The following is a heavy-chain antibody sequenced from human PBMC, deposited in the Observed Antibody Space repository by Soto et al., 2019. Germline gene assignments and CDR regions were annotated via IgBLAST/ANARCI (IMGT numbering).Heavy chain of an antibody. CDR3: AATLRSGNIYRVF. Sequence: QVQLVQSGAEVKKPGSSVKVSCKASGGPFSSYTFTWVRQAPGEGLEWVGGFIPIFGPSNYAQRFQGRVTITADDSTRTVYMEVNNLTSDATAFYYCAATLRSGNIYRVFWGQGTLLTVSS. V-gene: IGHV1-69*01. CDR2: FIPIFGPS. D-gene: IGHD1-26*01. CDR1: GGPFSSYT. J-gene: IGHJ4*02.